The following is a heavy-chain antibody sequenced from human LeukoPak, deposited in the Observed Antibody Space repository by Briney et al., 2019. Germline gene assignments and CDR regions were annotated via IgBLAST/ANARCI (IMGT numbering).Heavy chain of an antibody. CDR1: GGSISTYY. CDR2: ISDSGST. J-gene: IGHJ4*02. V-gene: IGHV4-59*01. Sequence: SETLSLTCTVSGGSISTYYWAWIRQPPGKGLEWIGYISDSGSTNYSPSLKSRVTISLDTSKNQFSLHLCSVTGADTAVYYCARGGPGSGWHYYLDYWGQGTLVTVSS. D-gene: IGHD3-22*01. CDR3: ARGGPGSGWHYYLDY.